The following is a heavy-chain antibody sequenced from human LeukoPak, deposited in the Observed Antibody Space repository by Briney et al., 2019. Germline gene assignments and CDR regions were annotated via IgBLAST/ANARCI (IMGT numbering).Heavy chain of an antibody. CDR1: GGSISSGGYS. V-gene: IGHV4-30-2*01. J-gene: IGHJ2*01. D-gene: IGHD6-19*01. CDR3: ARVSGWGYFDL. Sequence: SETLSLTCAVSGGSISSGGYSWSWIRQPPGKGLEWIGYIYHSGSTYYNPSLKSRVTISVDRSKNQFSLKLSSVTAADTAVYYCARVSGWGYFDLWGRGTLVTVSS. CDR2: IYHSGST.